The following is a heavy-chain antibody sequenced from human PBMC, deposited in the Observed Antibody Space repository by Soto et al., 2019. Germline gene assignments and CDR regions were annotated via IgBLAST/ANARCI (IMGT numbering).Heavy chain of an antibody. J-gene: IGHJ6*02. Sequence: PGESLKISCKGSGYSFTSYWISWVRQMPGKGLEWMGRIDPSDSYTNYSPSFQGHVTISADKSISTAYLQWSSLKASDTAMYYCARRQVGGSSSYYYYYGMDVWGQGTTVTVSS. CDR3: ARRQVGGSSSYYYYYGMDV. V-gene: IGHV5-10-1*01. D-gene: IGHD6-6*01. CDR1: GYSFTSYW. CDR2: IDPSDSYT.